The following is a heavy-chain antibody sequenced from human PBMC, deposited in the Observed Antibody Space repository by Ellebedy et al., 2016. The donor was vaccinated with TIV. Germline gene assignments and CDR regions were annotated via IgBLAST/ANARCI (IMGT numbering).Heavy chain of an antibody. CDR2: IYYSGST. V-gene: IGHV4-61*05. Sequence: SETLSLTCTVSGGSISSSSYYWGWIRQPPGKGLKWIGYIYYSGSTNYNPSLKSRVTISVDTSKNQFSLKLSSVTAADTAVYYCARWSAHRLDYWGQGTLVTVSS. J-gene: IGHJ4*02. CDR3: ARWSAHRLDY. D-gene: IGHD3-3*01. CDR1: GGSISSSSYY.